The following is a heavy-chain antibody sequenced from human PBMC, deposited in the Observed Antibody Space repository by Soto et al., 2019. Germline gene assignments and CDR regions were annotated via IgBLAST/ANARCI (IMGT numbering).Heavy chain of an antibody. D-gene: IGHD3-16*02. CDR1: GFTFSHYG. Sequence: EEQLLESGGDLVRPGGSLRLSCVASGFTFSHYGMGWVRQAPGKGPEWVSVINGRGNTTFYADSVKGRFTMSRDNSKNTVYLEMNSLRVEDTAVHSCAKVIVLWASTIEFWGLGTPVTVSS. J-gene: IGHJ5*01. CDR2: INGRGNTT. CDR3: AKVIVLWASTIEF. V-gene: IGHV3-23*01.